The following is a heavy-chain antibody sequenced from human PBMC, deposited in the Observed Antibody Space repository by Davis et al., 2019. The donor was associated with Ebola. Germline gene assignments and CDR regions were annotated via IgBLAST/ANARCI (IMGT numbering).Heavy chain of an antibody. J-gene: IGHJ2*01. V-gene: IGHV3-21*04. Sequence: GESLKISCAASGFTFSSYSMNWVRQAPGKGLEWVSSISSSSYYIYYADSVKGRFAISRDNSKNTVYLQMNNLRAEDTALYYCARHASGDFWYFSLWGRGTLVTVSS. CDR2: ISSSSYYI. D-gene: IGHD4-17*01. CDR3: ARHASGDFWYFSL. CDR1: GFTFSSYS.